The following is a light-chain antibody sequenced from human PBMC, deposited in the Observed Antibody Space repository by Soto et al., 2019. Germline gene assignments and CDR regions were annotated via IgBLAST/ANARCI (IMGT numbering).Light chain of an antibody. CDR1: QSVNTY. CDR3: QQRRNWPIT. V-gene: IGKV3-11*01. Sequence: EIVLTQSPATLSLSPGEGATLSCRASQSVNTYLAWYQQKPGQAPRLLIYDASNRATGIPARFSGSGSGTDFTLTISSLEPEDFAVYYCQQRRNWPITFGQGTRLEIK. CDR2: DAS. J-gene: IGKJ5*01.